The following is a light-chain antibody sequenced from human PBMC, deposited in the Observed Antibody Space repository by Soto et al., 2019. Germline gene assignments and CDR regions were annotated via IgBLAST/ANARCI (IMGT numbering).Light chain of an antibody. J-gene: IGKJ2*01. CDR1: QSVSSSY. CDR2: GAS. V-gene: IGKV3-20*01. Sequence: ENVLTQSPGTLSLSPGERATLSCRASQSVSSSYLTWYQQKPGQAPRLLIYGASSRATDIPDRFSGSGSGTDYPLTCSRMEPEEFAVHYFQQYDGSPVTFGQGTKLEIK. CDR3: QQYDGSPVT.